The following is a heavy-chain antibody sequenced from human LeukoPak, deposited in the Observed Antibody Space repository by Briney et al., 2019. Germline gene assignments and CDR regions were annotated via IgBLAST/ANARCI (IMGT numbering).Heavy chain of an antibody. V-gene: IGHV4-59*01. CDR1: GGSISDYY. Sequence: SETLSLTCIISGGSISDYYWGWIRQPPGKGLEWIGYVHSNGDTDYNPSLRSRLTILLDTSKKDFSLKVSSVTAADTAVYYCARDHFTVAGNLDFWGQGTLVTVSS. D-gene: IGHD6-19*01. CDR3: ARDHFTVAGNLDF. CDR2: VHSNGDT. J-gene: IGHJ4*02.